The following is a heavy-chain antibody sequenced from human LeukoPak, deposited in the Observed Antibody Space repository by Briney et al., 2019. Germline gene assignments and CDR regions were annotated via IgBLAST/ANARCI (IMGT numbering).Heavy chain of an antibody. CDR1: GFTFDDYA. J-gene: IGHJ4*02. V-gene: IGHV3-9*01. CDR3: AKDMGYCSSTSCYTGYFDY. CDR2: ISWNSGSI. Sequence: PGGSLRLSCAASGFTFDDYAMHWVRQAPGKGLEWVSGISWNSGSIDYADSVKGRFTISRDNAKNSLYLQMNSLRAEDTALYYCAKDMGYCSSTSCYTGYFDYWGQGTLVTVSS. D-gene: IGHD2-2*02.